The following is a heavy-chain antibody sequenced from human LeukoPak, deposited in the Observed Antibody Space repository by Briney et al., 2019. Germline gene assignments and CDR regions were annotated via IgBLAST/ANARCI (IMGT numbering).Heavy chain of an antibody. CDR3: AKKRYYYDSSGYPSMPFDY. D-gene: IGHD3-22*01. V-gene: IGHV3-23*01. CDR2: ISGSGGST. Sequence: GGSLRLSCAASGFIVGSSYMSWVRQAPGKGLEWVSAISGSGGSTYYADSVKGRFTISRDNSKNTLYLQMNSLRAEDTAVYYCAKKRYYYDSSGYPSMPFDYWGQGTLVTVSS. CDR1: GFIVGSSY. J-gene: IGHJ4*02.